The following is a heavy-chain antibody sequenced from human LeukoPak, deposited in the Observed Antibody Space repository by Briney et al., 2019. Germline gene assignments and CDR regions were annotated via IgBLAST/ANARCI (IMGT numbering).Heavy chain of an antibody. Sequence: SVKVSCKASGGTFSSYTISWVRQAPGQGLAWMGRIIPILGIANYAQKFQGRVTITADKSTSTAYMELSSLRSEDTAVYYCARDATWAQYSSSWNNWFDPWGQGTLVTVSS. CDR3: ARDATWAQYSSSWNNWFDP. V-gene: IGHV1-69*04. CDR2: IIPILGIA. J-gene: IGHJ5*02. D-gene: IGHD6-13*01. CDR1: GGTFSSYT.